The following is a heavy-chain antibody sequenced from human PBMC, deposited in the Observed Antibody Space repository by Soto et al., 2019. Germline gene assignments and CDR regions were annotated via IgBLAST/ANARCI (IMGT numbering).Heavy chain of an antibody. CDR3: ARQDSSRYYLGY. Sequence: PSQTLSLTCAISVDTVSSNSAACNCIRQSPSRGLEWLGRTYYRSKWYNDYAVSVKSRITINPDTSKNQFSLQLNSVTPEDTVVYYCARQDSSRYYLGYWGQGTLVNVHS. V-gene: IGHV6-1*01. CDR1: VDTVSSNSAA. D-gene: IGHD3-22*01. CDR2: TYYRSKWYN. J-gene: IGHJ4*02.